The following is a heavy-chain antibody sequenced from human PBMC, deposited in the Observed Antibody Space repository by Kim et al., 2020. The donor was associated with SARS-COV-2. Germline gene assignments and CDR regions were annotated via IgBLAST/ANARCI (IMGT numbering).Heavy chain of an antibody. V-gene: IGHV3-7*03. Sequence: GGSLRLSCVASGFIFSSYWMTWVRQAPGKGLEWVANIRQDGSDKYYVDSVKGRFTISRDNAKNSLYLQMNSLRAEDTAVYYCAKDTRFYYGIDVWGRGTTVTVSS. CDR3: AKDTRFYYGIDV. CDR1: GFIFSSYW. J-gene: IGHJ6*02. CDR2: IRQDGSDK.